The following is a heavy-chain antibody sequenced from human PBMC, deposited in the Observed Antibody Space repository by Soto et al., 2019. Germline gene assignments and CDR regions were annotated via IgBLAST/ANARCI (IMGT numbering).Heavy chain of an antibody. V-gene: IGHV4-59*08. CDR2: IYYSGST. Sequence: PSETMSLTCTVSGGYIISYYLSWIRKKTGKGLEWIGYIYYSGSTNYNPSLKSRVTISVDTSKNQFSLKLSSVTAADTAVYYCARSIPYYDILTGYPEYYYYYYMDVWGKGTTVTVSS. CDR1: GGYIISYY. D-gene: IGHD3-9*01. J-gene: IGHJ6*03. CDR3: ARSIPYYDILTGYPEYYYYYYMDV.